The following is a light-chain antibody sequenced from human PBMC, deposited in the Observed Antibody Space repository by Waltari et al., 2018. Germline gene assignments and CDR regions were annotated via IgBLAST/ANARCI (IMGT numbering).Light chain of an antibody. J-gene: IGKJ4*01. CDR2: KAS. CDR3: QQYNTYSPGPT. V-gene: IGKV1-5*03. CDR1: QSILTW. Sequence: DIQMTQSPSTLSASVGDRVTITCRASQSILTWLAWYQQKPGKAPRLLMYKASSLQSWVPSRFSGSGSGTEFTLTISSLQPDDFATYYCQQYNTYSPGPTFGGGTKVEIK.